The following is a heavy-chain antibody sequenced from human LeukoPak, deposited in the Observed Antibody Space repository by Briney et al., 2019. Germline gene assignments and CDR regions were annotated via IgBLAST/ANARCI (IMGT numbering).Heavy chain of an antibody. CDR2: IYYSGST. D-gene: IGHD3-3*01. J-gene: IGHJ4*02. V-gene: IGHV4-59*08. CDR1: GGSISSYY. Sequence: PSETLSLTCTVSGGSISSYYWSWIRQPPGNGLEWIGYIYYSGSTNYNPSLKSRVTISVDTSKDQFSLKLSSVTAADTAVYYCARRSVSWNYLDYWGQGTLVTVSS. CDR3: ARRSVSWNYLDY.